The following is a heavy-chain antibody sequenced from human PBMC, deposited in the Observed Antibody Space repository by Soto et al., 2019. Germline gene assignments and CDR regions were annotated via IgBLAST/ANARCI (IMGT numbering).Heavy chain of an antibody. J-gene: IGHJ6*04. CDR1: GFTLSTHW. CDR3: ARHRVPFCSFGTCAAALDV. D-gene: IGHD2-15*01. Sequence: QLVESGGGLVQPGGSLRLSCAASGFTLSTHWMIWVRQAPGKGLEWVGNIKQDGSEKYYVDSVKGRFTISRDNAKNSLYLLINSLRVEDTAVYYCARHRVPFCSFGTCAAALDVWGKGTTVTVSS. V-gene: IGHV3-7*01. CDR2: IKQDGSEK.